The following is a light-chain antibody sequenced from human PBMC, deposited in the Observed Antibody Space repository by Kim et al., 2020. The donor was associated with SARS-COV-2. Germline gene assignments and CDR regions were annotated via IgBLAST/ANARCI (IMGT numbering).Light chain of an antibody. CDR1: QSVSSY. Sequence: PGERATRSCRASQSVSSYLAWYQQKPGQAPRLLIYDASNRATGIPARFSGSGSGTDCTLTISSLEPEDFAVYYCQQRSNWPITFGQGTRLEIK. CDR3: QQRSNWPIT. V-gene: IGKV3-11*01. J-gene: IGKJ5*01. CDR2: DAS.